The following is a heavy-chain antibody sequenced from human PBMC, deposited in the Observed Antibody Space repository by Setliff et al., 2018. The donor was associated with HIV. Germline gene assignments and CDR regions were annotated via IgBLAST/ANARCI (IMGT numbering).Heavy chain of an antibody. CDR1: GAPISSCY. Sequence: SETLSLTCKVSGAPISSCYWNWIRRPPGKGLEWIGYIYNSGYSNSKPSLKSRVTISLDTSKNQFSLKLSSVTAADTAVYYCARGDGYRANDAYYDTGMDVWGQGITVS. J-gene: IGHJ6*02. V-gene: IGHV4-59*01. CDR3: ARGDGYRANDAYYDTGMDV. CDR2: IYNSGYS. D-gene: IGHD5-12*01.